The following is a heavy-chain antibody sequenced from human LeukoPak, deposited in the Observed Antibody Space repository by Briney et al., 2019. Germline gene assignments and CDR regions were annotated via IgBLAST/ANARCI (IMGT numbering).Heavy chain of an antibody. Sequence: GGSLRLSCAASVFTFSSYSMNWVRQAPGKGLEWVSSISSSSSYIYYADSVKGRFTISRDNAKNSLYLQMNSLRAEDTAVYYCARDGSGWYYFDYWGQGTLVTVSS. CDR2: ISSSSSYI. J-gene: IGHJ4*02. D-gene: IGHD6-19*01. CDR3: ARDGSGWYYFDY. CDR1: VFTFSSYS. V-gene: IGHV3-21*01.